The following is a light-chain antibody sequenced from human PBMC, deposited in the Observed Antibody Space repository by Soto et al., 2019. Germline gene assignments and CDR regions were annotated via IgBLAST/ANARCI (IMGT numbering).Light chain of an antibody. CDR1: SSNIGAGYD. Sequence: QSVLTQPPSVSGAPGQRVTISCTGASSNIGAGYDVHWYQQFPGPGPKLLIYANTNRPSGVPDRFSGSKSDTSASLAITGLQAEDEADYYCQSYDTSLSARVFGGGTKLTVL. V-gene: IGLV1-40*01. CDR3: QSYDTSLSARV. J-gene: IGLJ3*02. CDR2: ANT.